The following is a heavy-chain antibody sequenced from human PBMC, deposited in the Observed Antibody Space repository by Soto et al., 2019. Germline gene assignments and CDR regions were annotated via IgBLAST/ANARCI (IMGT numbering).Heavy chain of an antibody. J-gene: IGHJ4*02. D-gene: IGHD6-19*01. CDR2: IKASGGST. CDR1: GYTFTSYA. CDR3: ARSEGGVASTLNY. V-gene: IGHV1-46*01. Sequence: ASVKVSCKASGYTFTSYAMRWVRQAPGQGLEWMGVIKASGGSTNYAQQFQGRVTMTRDTSTSTVYMELNSLTSEDTAVYYCARSEGGVASTLNYWGQGTPVTVSS.